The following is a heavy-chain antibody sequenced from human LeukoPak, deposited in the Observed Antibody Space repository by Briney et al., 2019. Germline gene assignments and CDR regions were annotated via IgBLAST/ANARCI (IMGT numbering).Heavy chain of an antibody. V-gene: IGHV3-21*01. Sequence: GGSLRLSCAASGFTFSSYSMNWVRQAPGKGPEWVSSISSSSSYIYYADSVKGRFAISRDNAKNSLYLQMNSLRAEDTAVYYCARFPDIVVVPAAPIYYYYGMDVWGKGTTVTVSS. D-gene: IGHD2-2*01. CDR3: ARFPDIVVVPAAPIYYYYGMDV. CDR2: ISSSSSYI. CDR1: GFTFSSYS. J-gene: IGHJ6*04.